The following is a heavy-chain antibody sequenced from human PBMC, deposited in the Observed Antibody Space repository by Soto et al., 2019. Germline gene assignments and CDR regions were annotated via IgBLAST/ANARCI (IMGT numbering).Heavy chain of an antibody. Sequence: QVQLVQSGGEVKKPGTSVKVSCKASGYTVTSYGISWVRQAPGQGLEWMGWISGYNGNTNYAQKFQGRVTMTTATSSTTAYMELRSLRSDDAAVYYCARMGDVPYYYYGLDVWGPGTTVTVSS. CDR1: GYTVTSYG. V-gene: IGHV1-18*01. CDR3: ARMGDVPYYYYGLDV. J-gene: IGHJ6*02. CDR2: ISGYNGNT. D-gene: IGHD3-16*01.